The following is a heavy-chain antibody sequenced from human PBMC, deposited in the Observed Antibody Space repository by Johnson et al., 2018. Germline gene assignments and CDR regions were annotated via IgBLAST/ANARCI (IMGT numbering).Heavy chain of an antibody. D-gene: IGHD4-23*01. J-gene: IGHJ6*03. CDR3: VSGGNGGYYYMDV. V-gene: IGHV3-9*01. CDR2: IGWNRGRI. CDR1: GFTFDDYA. Sequence: VQLQESGGGLVQPGGSLRLACAASGFTFDDYAMHWVRQPPGKGLEWVSGIGWNRGRIGYAESLKGRFPISRDNAKNTLYLQMNSLRAEDTAVYYCVSGGNGGYYYMDVWGKGTTVTVS.